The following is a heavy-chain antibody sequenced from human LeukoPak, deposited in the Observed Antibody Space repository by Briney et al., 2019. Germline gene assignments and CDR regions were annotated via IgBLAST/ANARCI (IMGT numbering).Heavy chain of an antibody. CDR2: INSDGSST. Sequence: QPGRSLRLSCAASGFTFSSYAMHWVRQAPGKGLVWVSRINSDGSSTSYADSVKGRFTISRDNAKNTLYLQMNSLRAEDTAVYYCASPRVVTAYFDYWGQGTLVTVSS. CDR1: GFTFSSYA. CDR3: ASPRVVTAYFDY. D-gene: IGHD4-23*01. V-gene: IGHV3-74*01. J-gene: IGHJ4*02.